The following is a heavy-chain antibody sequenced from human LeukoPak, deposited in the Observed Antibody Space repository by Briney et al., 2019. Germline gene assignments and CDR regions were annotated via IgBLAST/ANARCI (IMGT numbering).Heavy chain of an antibody. Sequence: SVTLSLTCAVYGGSFSGYYWSWIRQPPGKGLEWIGEINHSGSTNYNPSLKSRVTISVDTSKNQFSLKLSSVTAADTAVCYCARGHSSGYYSGSIDYWGQGTLVTVSS. CDR2: INHSGST. D-gene: IGHD3-22*01. CDR3: ARGHSSGYYSGSIDY. CDR1: GGSFSGYY. V-gene: IGHV4-34*01. J-gene: IGHJ4*02.